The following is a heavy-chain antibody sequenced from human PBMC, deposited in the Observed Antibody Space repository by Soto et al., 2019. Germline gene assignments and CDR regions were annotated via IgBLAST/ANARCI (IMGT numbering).Heavy chain of an antibody. J-gene: IGHJ4*02. CDR3: ATGFSSSRFYVDS. Sequence: GGSLRLSCAASGFTFDDYVMHWVRQAPGKGLGWVSGISWNSNSKDYADSVTGRFTISRDNAKNSLYLQMDSLRTEDTAFYYCATGFSSSRFYVDSWGQGTLVTVSS. D-gene: IGHD6-13*01. CDR2: ISWNSNSK. CDR1: GFTFDDYV. V-gene: IGHV3-9*01.